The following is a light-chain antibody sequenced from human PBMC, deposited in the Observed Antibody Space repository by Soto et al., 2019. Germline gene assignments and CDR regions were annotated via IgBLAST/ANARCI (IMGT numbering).Light chain of an antibody. CDR1: SGDVGGYNY. J-gene: IGLJ1*01. V-gene: IGLV2-8*01. CDR3: CSFAGSGTFPYV. Sequence: QSVLTQPPSASGSRGQSVTISCTGSSGDVGGYNYVSWYQQQPGKAPKLIIYEVNKRPSGVPDRFAGSKSGNTASLTVSGLQAEDEADYHCCSFAGSGTFPYVFGTGTKVTVL. CDR2: EVN.